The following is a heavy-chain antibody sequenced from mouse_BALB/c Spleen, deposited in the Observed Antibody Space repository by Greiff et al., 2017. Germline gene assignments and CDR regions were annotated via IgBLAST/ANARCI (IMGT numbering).Heavy chain of an antibody. CDR2: IRNKANGYTT. J-gene: IGHJ3*01. V-gene: IGHV7-3*02. CDR3: ARDKAYGNYVAWFAY. D-gene: IGHD2-1*01. CDR1: GFSLTSYG. Sequence: EVKLMESGPGLVAPSQSLSITCTVSGFSLTSYGVHWVRQPPGKALEWLGFIRNKANGYTTEYSASVKGRFTISRDNSQSILYLQMNTLRAEDSATYYCARDKAYGNYVAWFAYWGQGTLVTVSA.